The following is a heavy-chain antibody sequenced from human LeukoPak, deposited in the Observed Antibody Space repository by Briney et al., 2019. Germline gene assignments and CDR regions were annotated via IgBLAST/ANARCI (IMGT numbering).Heavy chain of an antibody. CDR3: ARKHYYDSSGFFPPMDY. D-gene: IGHD3-22*01. V-gene: IGHV3-66*01. Sequence: GGSLSLSCAASGFTVSSNSMSWVRQAPGKGLEWVSVIYSGGSTFYADSVKGRFTISRDNSKNTLYLQMNSLRAEDTAVYYCARKHYYDSSGFFPPMDYWGQGTLVTVSS. CDR2: IYSGGST. J-gene: IGHJ4*02. CDR1: GFTVSSNS.